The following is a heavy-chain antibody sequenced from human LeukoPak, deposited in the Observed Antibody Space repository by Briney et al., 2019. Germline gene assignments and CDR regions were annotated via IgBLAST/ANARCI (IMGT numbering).Heavy chain of an antibody. CDR2: INSDGSST. CDR1: GFTFRNYW. CDR3: TRGGVAVAGTGDY. V-gene: IGHV3-74*01. Sequence: GGSLRLSCAASGFTFRNYWMHWVRKTPGKGLVWVSRINSDGSSTNYADSVKGRFTISRDNAKNTLYLQMNSLRAEDTAVYYCTRGGVAVAGTGDYWGQGTLVTVSS. D-gene: IGHD6-19*01. J-gene: IGHJ4*02.